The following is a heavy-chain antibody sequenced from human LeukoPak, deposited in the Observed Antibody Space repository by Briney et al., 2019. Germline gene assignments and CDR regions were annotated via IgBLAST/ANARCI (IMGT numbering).Heavy chain of an antibody. Sequence: PGRSLRLSCAASGFTFDDYAMHWVRQAPGKGLEWVSGISWNSGSIGYADSVKGRFTISRDNAKNSLYLQVNSLRAEDTALYYCAKGGITMIVVVTLDAFDIWGQGTMVTVSS. CDR2: ISWNSGSI. D-gene: IGHD3-22*01. CDR1: GFTFDDYA. CDR3: AKGGITMIVVVTLDAFDI. J-gene: IGHJ3*02. V-gene: IGHV3-9*01.